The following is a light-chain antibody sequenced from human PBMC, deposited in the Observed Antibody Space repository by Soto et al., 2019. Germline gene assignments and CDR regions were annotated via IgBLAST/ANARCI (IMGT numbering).Light chain of an antibody. J-gene: IGKJ4*01. CDR2: KAS. Sequence: DSPIAQYRSTVTGADEDSSTITCLASQSISSRLAWYQQKPGKAPKLLIYKASSLESGVPSRFSGSGSGPDSTLTIGRLQPEDFATYSSRLLTRYPLNCGGGTKVDIK. CDR1: QSISSR. V-gene: IGKV1-5*03. CDR3: RLLTRYPLN.